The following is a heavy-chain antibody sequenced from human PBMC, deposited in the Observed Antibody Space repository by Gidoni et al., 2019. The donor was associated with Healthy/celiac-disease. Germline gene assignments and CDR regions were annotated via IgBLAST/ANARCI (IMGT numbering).Heavy chain of an antibody. CDR2: VYYRGTT. D-gene: IGHD6-13*01. CDR3: ARDIRYSSSWSHLDF. J-gene: IGHJ4*02. V-gene: IGHV4-39*07. CDR1: GDSVSNPDYY. Sequence: QLQPPESGPSLVKPSHTLSLCCTCTGDSVSNPDYYWGWVRQPPGKGLEWIGTVYYRGTTYYNPSLKSRVTILVHTSLNQFSLRLSSVTAADTAIYYCARDIRYSSSWSHLDFWGQGTLATVSP.